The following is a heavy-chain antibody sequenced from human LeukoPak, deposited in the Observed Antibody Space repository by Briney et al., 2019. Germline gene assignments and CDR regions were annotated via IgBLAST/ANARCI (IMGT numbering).Heavy chain of an antibody. CDR2: SYYRSKWYN. J-gene: IGHJ4*02. Sequence: KPSETLSLTCAISGDSLSSNAVWNWIRQSPSRGLEWLGRSYYRSKWYNEHADSVKSRITINPDTSKNQFSLQLNSVTPEDPAVYYCVRGYNDYRPVFDYWGQGNLDTVSS. D-gene: IGHD5-24*01. V-gene: IGHV6-1*01. CDR1: GDSLSSNAV. CDR3: VRGYNDYRPVFDY.